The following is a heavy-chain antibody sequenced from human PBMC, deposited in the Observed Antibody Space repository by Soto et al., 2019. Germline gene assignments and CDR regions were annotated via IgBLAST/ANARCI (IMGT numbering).Heavy chain of an antibody. CDR3: ARDFGSLRNSMDV. CDR1: GFTFNNYG. CDR2: ISFDGRNT. J-gene: IGHJ6*02. V-gene: IGHV3-30*03. D-gene: IGHD3-10*01. Sequence: GGSLRLSCAASGFTFNNYGMHWVRQAPGKGLEWVVVISFDGRNTDYPGSVKGRFTISRENAKNSLYLQMNSLRAGDTAVYYCARDFGSLRNSMDVWGQGTTVTVSS.